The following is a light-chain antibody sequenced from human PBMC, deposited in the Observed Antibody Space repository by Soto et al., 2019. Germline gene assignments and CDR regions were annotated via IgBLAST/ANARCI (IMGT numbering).Light chain of an antibody. J-gene: IGKJ1*01. CDR1: QFVSSR. CDR3: QQYGSSGT. CDR2: GAS. Sequence: DIVVTQSPATLSASPGERVTLSCRASQFVSSRLAWYQQRPGQVPRLLIYGASSRATGIPDRFSGSGSGTDFTLTISRLEPEDFAVYYCQQYGSSGTFGQRTKVDI. V-gene: IGKV3-20*01.